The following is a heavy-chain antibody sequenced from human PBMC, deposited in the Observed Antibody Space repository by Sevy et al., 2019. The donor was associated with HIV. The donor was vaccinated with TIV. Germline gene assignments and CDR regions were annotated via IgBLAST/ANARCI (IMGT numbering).Heavy chain of an antibody. CDR1: GFTFTSYA. D-gene: IGHD3-22*01. J-gene: IGHJ4*02. CDR2: LSYDGSKK. Sequence: GGSLRLSCAASGFTFTSYAMHWVRQAPVKGLEWVAVLSYDGSKKYYAESVKGRFTISRDNSKNMLYVQMNSLRAEDTAVYYCVRDLLDYDSSGTYGYFDLWGQGTLVTVSS. V-gene: IGHV3-30-3*01. CDR3: VRDLLDYDSSGTYGYFDL.